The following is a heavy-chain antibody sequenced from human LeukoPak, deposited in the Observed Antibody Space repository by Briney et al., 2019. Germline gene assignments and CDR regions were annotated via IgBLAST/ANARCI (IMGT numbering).Heavy chain of an antibody. V-gene: IGHV4-31*03. Sequence: PSETLSLTCSVSGGSISSGDYYWNWIRQHPGKGLEWIGYISKIGTSYYNPSLESRITISVDASKNQFSLKLSSVTAADTAVYDCARVVSNSWYNDYWGQGTLVTVSS. CDR3: ARVVSNSWYNDY. CDR1: GGSISSGDYY. CDR2: ISKIGTS. J-gene: IGHJ4*02. D-gene: IGHD6-13*01.